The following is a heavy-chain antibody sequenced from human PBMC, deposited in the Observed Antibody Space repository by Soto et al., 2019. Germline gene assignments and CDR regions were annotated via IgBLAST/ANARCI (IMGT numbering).Heavy chain of an antibody. Sequence: SVKGSCKASGGTFSSYAISWVRQAPGQGLEWMGGIIPIFGTANYAQKFQGRVTITADESTSTAYMELSSLRSEDTAVYYCARGLSPPGGDYYDSSGHSGTDYWGQGTLVTVSS. D-gene: IGHD3-22*01. CDR3: ARGLSPPGGDYYDSSGHSGTDY. J-gene: IGHJ4*02. CDR1: GGTFSSYA. V-gene: IGHV1-69*13. CDR2: IIPIFGTA.